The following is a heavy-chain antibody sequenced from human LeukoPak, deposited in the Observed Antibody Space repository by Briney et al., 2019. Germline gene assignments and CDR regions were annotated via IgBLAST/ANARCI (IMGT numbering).Heavy chain of an antibody. Sequence: PGGSLRLSCVVSGFTFSSYAMSWVRQAPGKGLEWVSAISGSGADTSFSDFVKGRFIISRDNSKNTLYLQMNSLRAEDTAVYYCAKSLIRYFEGCSDYWGQGTLVTVSS. CDR2: ISGSGADT. CDR3: AKSLIRYFEGCSDY. D-gene: IGHD3-9*01. CDR1: GFTFSSYA. V-gene: IGHV3-23*01. J-gene: IGHJ4*02.